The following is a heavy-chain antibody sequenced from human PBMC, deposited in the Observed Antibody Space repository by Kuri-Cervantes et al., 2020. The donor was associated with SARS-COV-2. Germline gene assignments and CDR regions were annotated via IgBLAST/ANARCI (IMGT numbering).Heavy chain of an antibody. CDR1: GGSFSGYY. V-gene: IGHV4-34*01. D-gene: IGHD3-22*01. Sequence: SETLSLTCAVYGGSFSGYYWSWIRQPPGKGLEWIGEISHSGSTNYNPSLKSRVTISVDTSKNQFSLKLSSVTAADTAVYYCARGINGYFFFYYLDVWGKGTTVTVSS. CDR2: ISHSGST. J-gene: IGHJ6*03. CDR3: ARGINGYFFFYYLDV.